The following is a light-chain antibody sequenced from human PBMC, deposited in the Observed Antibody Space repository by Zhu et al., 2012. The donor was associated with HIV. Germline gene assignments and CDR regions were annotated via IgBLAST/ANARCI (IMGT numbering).Light chain of an antibody. CDR3: QQYGNSIT. CDR1: QSVSS. J-gene: IGKJ3*01. V-gene: IGKV3-20*01. Sequence: EIVLTQSPDIMSLSPGQTTILSCKASQSVSSLAWYQQKPGQAPSLLIYAASNRATGIPDRFSGSGSGTDFTLTIRRLEPEDFAVYYCQQYGNSITFGPGTRVDFK. CDR2: AAS.